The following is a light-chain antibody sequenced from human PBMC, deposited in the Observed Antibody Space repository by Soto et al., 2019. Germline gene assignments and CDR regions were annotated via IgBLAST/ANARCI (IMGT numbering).Light chain of an antibody. CDR1: QSISSR. CDR3: QQYNSYPLT. Sequence: DLQMTQSPSTLSASIGDRVTITCRASQSISSRLAWYQQKPGKAPKLLIHEASSLESGVPSRFSGSGSETEFTLTISSLQPDDFATYYCQQYNSYPLTFGGGTKWEIK. J-gene: IGKJ4*01. V-gene: IGKV1-5*03. CDR2: EAS.